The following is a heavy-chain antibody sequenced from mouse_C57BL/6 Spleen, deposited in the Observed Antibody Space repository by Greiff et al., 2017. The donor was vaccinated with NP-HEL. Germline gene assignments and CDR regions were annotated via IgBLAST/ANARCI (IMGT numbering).Heavy chain of an antibody. J-gene: IGHJ4*01. Sequence: VQLQQSGAELAKPGASVKLSCKASGYTFTSYWMHWVKQRPGQGLEWIGYINPSSGYTKYNQKFKDKATLTADKSSSTAYMQLSSLTYEDSAVYYCAIGYYIGFYAMDYWGQGTSVTVSS. CDR3: AIGYYIGFYAMDY. V-gene: IGHV1-7*01. CDR1: GYTFTSYW. CDR2: INPSSGYT. D-gene: IGHD2-3*01.